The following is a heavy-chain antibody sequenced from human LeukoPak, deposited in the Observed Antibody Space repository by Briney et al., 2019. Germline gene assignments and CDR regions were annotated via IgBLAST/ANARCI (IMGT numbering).Heavy chain of an antibody. CDR3: ATYWRHFDWLLSDI. V-gene: IGHV3-48*02. CDR2: ISSSSSTI. Sequence: PGGSLRLSCVASGFTFSSYSMNWVRQAPGKGLEWVSYISSSSSTIYYADSVKGRFTISRDNAKNSLYLQMNSLRDEDTAVYYCATYWRHFDWLLSDIWGLGTMVTVSS. CDR1: GFTFSSYS. D-gene: IGHD3-9*01. J-gene: IGHJ3*02.